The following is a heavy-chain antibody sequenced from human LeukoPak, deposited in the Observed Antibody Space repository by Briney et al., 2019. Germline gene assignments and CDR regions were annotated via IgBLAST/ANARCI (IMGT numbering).Heavy chain of an antibody. CDR3: ARVNYDFWSGYYKDV. D-gene: IGHD3-3*01. CDR2: MNPNSGNT. CDR1: GYTFTSYY. V-gene: IGHV1-8*02. J-gene: IGHJ6*02. Sequence: ASVKVSCKASGYTFTSYYMHWVRQATGQGLEWMGWMNPNSGNTGYAQKFQGRVTMTRNTSISTAYMELSSLRSEDTAVYYCARVNYDFWSGYYKDVWGQGTTVTVSS.